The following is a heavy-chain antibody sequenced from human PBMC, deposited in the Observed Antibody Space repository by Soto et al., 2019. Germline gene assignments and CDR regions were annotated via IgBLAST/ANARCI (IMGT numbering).Heavy chain of an antibody. CDR2: IRGDGVI. V-gene: IGHV3-23*01. CDR1: GFTFTNYA. J-gene: IGHJ4*02. Sequence: EVQILESGGGLVQPGGSLRLSCAASGFTFTNYAMNWVRQAPGKGLEWLSNIRGDGVIHYADSVKGRFTVSRDNSRNKLYLQMNSLRAEDTALYYCARDRVDQWVADYWGKGTLVTVSS. CDR3: ARDRVDQWVADY. D-gene: IGHD6-19*01.